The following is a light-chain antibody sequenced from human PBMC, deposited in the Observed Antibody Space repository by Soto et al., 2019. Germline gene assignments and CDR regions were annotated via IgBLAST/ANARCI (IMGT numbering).Light chain of an antibody. V-gene: IGLV2-23*01. Sequence: QSALTQPASVSGSPGQSITISCTGTSSDVGSYNLVSWYQQHPGKAPKVMIYEGSKRPSGVSNRFSGSKSGNTASLTISGLQADDEADYYCCSYAGSTTVVFGGGTKLTVL. J-gene: IGLJ2*01. CDR3: CSYAGSTTVV. CDR1: SSDVGSYNL. CDR2: EGS.